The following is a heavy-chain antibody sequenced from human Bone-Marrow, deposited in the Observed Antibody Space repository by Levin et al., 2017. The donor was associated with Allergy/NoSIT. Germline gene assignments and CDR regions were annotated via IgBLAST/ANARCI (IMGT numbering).Heavy chain of an antibody. V-gene: IGHV3-23*01. J-gene: IGHJ1*01. CDR3: AADRLAATGGFQH. D-gene: IGHD4-23*01. CDR1: GLTFSSHV. CDR2: ISASGALT. Sequence: PGGSLRLSCATSGLTFSSHVMSWVRQTPGKGLEWVSGISASGALTYYADSGKGRFTISRDNSKNTLYLQMTSLGADDTAVYYCAADRLAATGGFQHWGQGTLVTVSS.